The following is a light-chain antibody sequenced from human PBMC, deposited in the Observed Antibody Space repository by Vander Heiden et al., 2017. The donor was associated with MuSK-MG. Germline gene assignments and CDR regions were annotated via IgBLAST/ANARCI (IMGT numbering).Light chain of an antibody. CDR1: SSDVCGYNY. Sequence: QPALTPPRAVSGSPGQSVTISCTGTSSDVCGYNYVSWYQQHPGKAPKLMVYDVSKRPSGVPDRFSGSKSVNAASLTISGLQAEDEADYYGCSYAGSYTWVFGGGTKLTVL. CDR3: CSYAGSYTWV. V-gene: IGLV2-11*01. J-gene: IGLJ3*02. CDR2: DVS.